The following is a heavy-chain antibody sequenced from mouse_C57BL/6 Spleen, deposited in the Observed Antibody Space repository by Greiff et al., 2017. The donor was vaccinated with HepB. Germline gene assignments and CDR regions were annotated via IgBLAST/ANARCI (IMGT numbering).Heavy chain of an antibody. V-gene: IGHV1-4*01. CDR2: INPSSGYT. CDR3: ARDNWGFAY. J-gene: IGHJ3*01. CDR1: GYTFTSYT. Sequence: QVHVKQSGAELARPGASVKMSCKASGYTFTSYTIHWVKQRPGQGLEWIGYINPSSGYTKYNQKFKDKATLTADKSSSTAYMQLSSLTSEDSAVYYCARDNWGFAYWGQGTLVTVSA. D-gene: IGHD4-1*01.